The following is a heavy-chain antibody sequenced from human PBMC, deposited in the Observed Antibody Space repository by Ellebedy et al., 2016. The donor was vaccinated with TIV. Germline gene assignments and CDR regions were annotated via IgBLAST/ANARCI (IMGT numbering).Heavy chain of an antibody. Sequence: GGSLRLSCAASGFTFSSYDIHWVRQATGKGLEWVSAIGTAGDTYYPGSVKGRFTISRESAKNSLYLQMNSLRPEDTAVYYCVRSIAARESYWGQGILVTVSS. D-gene: IGHD6-6*01. CDR3: VRSIAARESY. CDR2: IGTAGDT. J-gene: IGHJ4*02. CDR1: GFTFSSYD. V-gene: IGHV3-13*01.